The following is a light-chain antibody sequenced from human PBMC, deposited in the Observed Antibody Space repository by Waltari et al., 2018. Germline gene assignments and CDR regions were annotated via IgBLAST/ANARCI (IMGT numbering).Light chain of an antibody. CDR1: KLETKY. V-gene: IGLV3-1*01. CDR2: QDS. CDR3: QACDSASAVV. Sequence: SDELTQPPSLSVSPGQTASIPCSGDKLETKYVCWYQQRPGHSPLLVIYQDSRRPSGIPERFSGSNSGNTATLTVGGTQAMDEADCYCQACDSASAVVFGGGTKLIVL. J-gene: IGLJ2*01.